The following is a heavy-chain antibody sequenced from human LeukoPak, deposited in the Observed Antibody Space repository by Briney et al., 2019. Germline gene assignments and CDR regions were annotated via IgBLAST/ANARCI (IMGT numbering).Heavy chain of an antibody. V-gene: IGHV4-34*01. CDR1: GGSFSGYY. Sequence: PSETLSLTCAVYGGSFSGYYWSWIRQPPGKGLEWIGEINHRGSTNYNPSLKSRVTISVDTSKNQFSLKLSSVTAADTAVYYCARDWTRGITIFGVVPFDYYYYYMDVWGKGTTVTVSS. CDR3: ARDWTRGITIFGVVPFDYYYYYMDV. D-gene: IGHD3-3*01. CDR2: INHRGST. J-gene: IGHJ6*03.